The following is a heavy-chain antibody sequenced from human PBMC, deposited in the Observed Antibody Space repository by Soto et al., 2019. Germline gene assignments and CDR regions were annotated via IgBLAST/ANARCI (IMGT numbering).Heavy chain of an antibody. CDR1: GGSISSYY. J-gene: IGHJ5*02. Sequence: KPSETLSLTCTVSGGSISSYYWSWIRQPPGKGLEWIGYLYYSGSTNYNPSLKSRVTISVDTSKNQLSLKLSSVTDADTAVYYGAIAYLLSRQFDPWGQGTLVTVSS. CDR3: AIAYLLSRQFDP. D-gene: IGHD2-2*02. V-gene: IGHV4-59*01. CDR2: LYYSGST.